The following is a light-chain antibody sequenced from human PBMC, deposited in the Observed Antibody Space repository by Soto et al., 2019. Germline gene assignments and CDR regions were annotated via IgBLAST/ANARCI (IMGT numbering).Light chain of an antibody. CDR2: RVS. Sequence: PQCPTNLPAPLGQRASISFRSGKSLLHSDGYTYLSWFHKGPGQSQRRLIYRVSNRESGVTNRFSGSGSGTDFTLRISSVEAEDAGLFYCMQGTHWPPITFGQGRRLAI. V-gene: IGKV2-30*02. J-gene: IGKJ5*01. CDR1: KSLLHSDGYTY. CDR3: MQGTHWPPIT.